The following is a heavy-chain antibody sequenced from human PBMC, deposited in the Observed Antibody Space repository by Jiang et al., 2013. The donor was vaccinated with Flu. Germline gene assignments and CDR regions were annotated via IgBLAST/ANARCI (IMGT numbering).Heavy chain of an antibody. D-gene: IGHD1-7*01. CDR2: TYYSGST. J-gene: IGHJ4*02. CDR1: GGSISSNNNY. V-gene: IGHV4-39*01. Sequence: LLKPSETLSLTCTVSGGSISSNNNYWGWIRQPPGKGLEWIGSTYYSGSTYYNPSLRSRVTILVDTSKNQFSLKLSSVTAADTAVYYCAASAAWNYVVFDFWGQGTLVTVSS. CDR3: AASAAWNYVVFDF.